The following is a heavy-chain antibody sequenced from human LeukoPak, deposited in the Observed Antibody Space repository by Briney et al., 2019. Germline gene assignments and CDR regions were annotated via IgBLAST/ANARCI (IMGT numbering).Heavy chain of an antibody. D-gene: IGHD3-3*01. CDR1: GFTFSRYW. CDR3: ARDKYYDFWSGRV. Sequence: GGSLRLSCAVSGFTFSRYWMSWVRQVPRKGLEWVANIKQDGGEIYYVDSVKGRFTISRDNAKNSLYLQMNSLRAEDTAVYYCARDKYYDFWSGRVGGQGTLVTVSS. CDR2: IKQDGGEI. J-gene: IGHJ4*02. V-gene: IGHV3-7*01.